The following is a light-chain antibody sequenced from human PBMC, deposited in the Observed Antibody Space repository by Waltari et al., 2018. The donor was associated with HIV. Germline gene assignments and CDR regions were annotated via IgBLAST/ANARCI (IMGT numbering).Light chain of an antibody. J-gene: IGKJ1*01. CDR2: GAS. CDR3: QQYGNSPQT. V-gene: IGKV3-20*01. CDR1: QSVSNRY. Sequence: IVLTQSPGTLSLSPGERATLSCRASQSVSNRYLAWYQQKPGQAPRLLIHGASRRATGIPDRFSGSGFGTDFTLTISRLEPEDFAVDYCQQYGNSPQTFGQGTKVEIK.